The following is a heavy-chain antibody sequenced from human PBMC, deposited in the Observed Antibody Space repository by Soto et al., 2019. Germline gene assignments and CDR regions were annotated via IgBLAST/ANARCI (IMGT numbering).Heavy chain of an antibody. CDR2: INHSGSS. CDR3: VRGRDIVGASEHYADY. Sequence: QVQLQQWGAGLLKPSETLSLTCAVYGGSFSGYYWSWIRQPPGKGLEWIGEINHSGSSNYNPSLKSRVTISVDTSKNQFSLKLSSVTAADTAVYYCVRGRDIVGASEHYADYWGQGTLVTVSS. V-gene: IGHV4-34*01. J-gene: IGHJ4*02. D-gene: IGHD1-26*01. CDR1: GGSFSGYY.